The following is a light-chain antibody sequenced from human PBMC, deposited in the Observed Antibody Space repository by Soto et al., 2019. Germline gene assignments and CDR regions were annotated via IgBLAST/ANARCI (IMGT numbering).Light chain of an antibody. V-gene: IGKV3-15*01. J-gene: IGKJ4*01. CDR2: GAS. CDR3: QQYNTWPLT. Sequence: EIVMSQSPATLSVSPGERATLSCRASQGVTTNLAWYNQKPGQAPRLLIYGASTRATGIPARFSGSGSGTEFTLTISSLQSEDFAVYYCQQYNTWPLTFGGGTKVEIK. CDR1: QGVTTN.